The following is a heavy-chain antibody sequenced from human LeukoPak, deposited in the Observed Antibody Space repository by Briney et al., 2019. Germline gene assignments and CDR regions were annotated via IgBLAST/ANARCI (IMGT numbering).Heavy chain of an antibody. Sequence: ASVKVSCKVSGYTLTEISMHWVRQARGKGLEWMGGFDPEDGETIYAQKFQGRVTMTEDTSTDTAYMELSSLRSEDTAVYYCATDYYDSSGYGNFDYWGQGTLVTVSS. CDR3: ATDYYDSSGYGNFDY. CDR2: FDPEDGET. J-gene: IGHJ4*02. V-gene: IGHV1-24*01. D-gene: IGHD3-22*01. CDR1: GYTLTEIS.